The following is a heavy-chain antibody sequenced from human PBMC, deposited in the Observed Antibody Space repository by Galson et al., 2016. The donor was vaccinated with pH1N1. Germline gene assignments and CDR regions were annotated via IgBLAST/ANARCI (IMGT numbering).Heavy chain of an antibody. CDR2: LDPTGGGT. Sequence: SVKVSCKASGYTFTRYYLHWVRQAPGQGLEWMGVLDPTGGGTTYAQKFHGRLTMTRDTSTSTFSMELSSLKSEDTVVYYCTRDLGRLRDYWDQGTLVTVSS. D-gene: IGHD1-26*01. CDR3: TRDLGRLRDY. V-gene: IGHV1-46*01. CDR1: GYTFTRYY. J-gene: IGHJ4*02.